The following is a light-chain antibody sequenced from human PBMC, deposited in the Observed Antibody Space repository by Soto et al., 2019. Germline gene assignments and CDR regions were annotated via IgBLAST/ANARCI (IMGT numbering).Light chain of an antibody. Sequence: EIVLTQSPATLSLSPGEGATLSCRASQSVSSYLAWYQQKPGQAPRLLIYDASNRATGIPARFSGSGSGTDFTLTISSLEPEDFAVYYCQQRSNWPPTFGGGTKV. CDR1: QSVSSY. CDR3: QQRSNWPPT. CDR2: DAS. V-gene: IGKV3-11*01. J-gene: IGKJ4*01.